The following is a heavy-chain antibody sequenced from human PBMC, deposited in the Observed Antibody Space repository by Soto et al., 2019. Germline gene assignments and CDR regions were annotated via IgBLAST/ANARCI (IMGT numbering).Heavy chain of an antibody. CDR2: INPNSGGT. V-gene: IGHV1-2*02. Sequence: PRASVKVSCKASGYTFTGYYMHWARQAPGQGLEWMGWINPNSGGTNYAQKFQGRVTMTRDTSISTAYMELSRLRSDDTAVYYCARYSGYFDNRDYGMDVWGQGTTVTVSS. D-gene: IGHD3-9*01. J-gene: IGHJ6*02. CDR3: ARYSGYFDNRDYGMDV. CDR1: GYTFTGYY.